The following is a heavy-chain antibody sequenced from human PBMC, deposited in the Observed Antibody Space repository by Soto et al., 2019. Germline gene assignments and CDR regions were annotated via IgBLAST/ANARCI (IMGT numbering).Heavy chain of an antibody. CDR3: AMLGGWSGGSSGMDA. J-gene: IGHJ6*02. Sequence: EVQLVESGGGLVQPGGSLRLSCAASGLIFSDYHMDWVRQAPGKGLEWVGRIRRKANSYTTEYAASVNGRFTISRDDSKNSLYLQMNSLKSDDTAVYYCAMLGGWSGGSSGMDALGQGTTVTVSS. D-gene: IGHD6-19*01. V-gene: IGHV3-72*01. CDR1: GLIFSDYH. CDR2: IRRKANSYTT.